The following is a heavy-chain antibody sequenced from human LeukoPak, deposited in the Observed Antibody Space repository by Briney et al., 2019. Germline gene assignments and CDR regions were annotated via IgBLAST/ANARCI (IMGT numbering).Heavy chain of an antibody. CDR2: IKTDGSTT. V-gene: IGHV3-74*01. CDR1: GFTFSSSW. J-gene: IGHJ6*02. CDR3: ARDSGWYRGYYYYGMDV. Sequence: GGSLRLSCAVSGFTFSSSWMHWVRQAPGKGLVWVSHIKTDGSTTAYADSVKGRFTISRDNAKNTLYLQMNSLRAEDTGVYYCARDSGWYRGYYYYGMDVWGQGTTVTVSS. D-gene: IGHD6-19*01.